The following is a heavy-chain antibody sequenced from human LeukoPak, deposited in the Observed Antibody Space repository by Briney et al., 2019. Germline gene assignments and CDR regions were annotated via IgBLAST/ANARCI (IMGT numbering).Heavy chain of an antibody. V-gene: IGHV4-34*01. CDR2: IDHTGGT. CDR1: GGSLINYY. Sequence: SETLSLTCAVYGGSLINYYWSWIRQSPGKGLEWIGDIDHTGGTSYNPALRSRVTMSIDPSRNQFYLRINSVTASDTAVYYCAMVLWQSARPGPWDQGSLVTVSS. J-gene: IGHJ5*02. D-gene: IGHD2/OR15-2a*01. CDR3: AMVLWQSARPGP.